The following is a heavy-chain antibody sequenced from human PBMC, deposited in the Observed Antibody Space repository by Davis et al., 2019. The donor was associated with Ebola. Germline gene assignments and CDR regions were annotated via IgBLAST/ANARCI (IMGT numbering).Heavy chain of an antibody. V-gene: IGHV3-53*05. J-gene: IGHJ4*02. D-gene: IGHD2-2*01. CDR3: ATSRIFDS. CDR2: IYDQST. Sequence: GGSLRLSCAASGFTVSSNHMSWVRQAPGKGLEWVSVIYDQSTAYADAVRGRFIISIDKSNNTLYLEMSSLRVDDTAVYYCATSRIFDSWGQGTLVTVSS. CDR1: GFTVSSNH.